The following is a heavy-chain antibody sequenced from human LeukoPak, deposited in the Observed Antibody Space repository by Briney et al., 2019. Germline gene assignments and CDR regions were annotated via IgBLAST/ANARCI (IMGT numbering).Heavy chain of an antibody. Sequence: PGGSLRLSCTASGFNFAGDAMHWVRQVPGTGLEWVAGISWNSGTIFYGDSVKGRFTISRDNAKKSLFLQMDSLRVEDAALYYCARGGILVVYPIFSWGQGTLVTVSS. CDR3: ARGGILVVYPIFS. D-gene: IGHD3-16*02. J-gene: IGHJ4*02. CDR1: GFNFAGDA. V-gene: IGHV3-9*01. CDR2: ISWNSGTI.